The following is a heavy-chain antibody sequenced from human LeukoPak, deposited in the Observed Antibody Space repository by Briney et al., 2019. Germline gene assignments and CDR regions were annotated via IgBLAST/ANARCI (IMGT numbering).Heavy chain of an antibody. CDR2: ISYDGSTK. D-gene: IGHD1-26*01. Sequence: PGGSLRLSCAASGFTFSSHAMYWVRQAPGKGLEWAAIISYDGSTKNYADSVKGRFTISRDNSENPVNLQMNSLRAEDTAVYYCARDGRGGTYHIDYWGQGTLVTVSS. J-gene: IGHJ4*02. CDR1: GFTFSSHA. CDR3: ARDGRGGTYHIDY. V-gene: IGHV3-30-3*01.